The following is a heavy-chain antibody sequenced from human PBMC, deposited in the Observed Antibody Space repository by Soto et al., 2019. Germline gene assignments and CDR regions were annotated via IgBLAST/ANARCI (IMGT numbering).Heavy chain of an antibody. CDR2: INHSGST. CDR3: ARDKITGLFDY. CDR1: GGSFSGYY. V-gene: IGHV4-34*01. J-gene: IGHJ4*02. Sequence: QVQLQQWGAGLLKPSETLSLTCAVYGGSFSGYYWTWIRQPPGTGLEWIGEINHSGSTNYNPSLKSRVPISADASQNHFSLKLTSVTAAATAVYYCARDKITGLFDYWGQGTLVTVSS. D-gene: IGHD2-8*02.